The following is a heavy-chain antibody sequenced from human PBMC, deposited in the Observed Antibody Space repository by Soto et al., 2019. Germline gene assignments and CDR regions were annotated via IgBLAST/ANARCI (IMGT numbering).Heavy chain of an antibody. CDR3: GKSCFFVDPDYLDS. CDR1: GDSLTSYI. Sequence: QVQLVQSGAEVKKPGSSVRVSCEASGDSLTSYIFTWVRQAPGQGLEWMGRVIPIKGKADYALKIQDRVTITADKSTKTVDMELRNLTPEDTALFYDGKSCFFVDPDYLDSWGKGTVVTVSS. CDR2: VIPIKGKA. J-gene: IGHJ4*02. D-gene: IGHD3-22*01. V-gene: IGHV1-69*02.